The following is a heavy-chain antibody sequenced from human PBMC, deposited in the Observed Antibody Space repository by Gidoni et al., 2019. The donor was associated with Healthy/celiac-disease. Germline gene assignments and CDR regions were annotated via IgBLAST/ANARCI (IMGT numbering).Heavy chain of an antibody. CDR2: IYYSGST. V-gene: IGHV4-61*01. CDR1: GGSVSSGSYY. J-gene: IGHJ4*02. CDR3: ARDQGYFDY. Sequence: VQLQESGPGLVKPSETLSLTCTVPGGSVSSGSYYWSWIRQPPGKGLEWIGYIYYSGSTNYNPSLKSRVTISVDTSKNQFSLKLSSVTAADTAVYYCARDQGYFDYWGQGTLVTVSS.